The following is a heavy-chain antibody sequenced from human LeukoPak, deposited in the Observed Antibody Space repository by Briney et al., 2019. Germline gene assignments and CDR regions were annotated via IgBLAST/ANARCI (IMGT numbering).Heavy chain of an antibody. V-gene: IGHV1-69*01. D-gene: IGHD6-13*01. Sequence: SSVKVSCKASGGTFSSYAISWARQAPGQGLEWMGGIIPIFGTANYAQKFQGRVTITADESTSTAYMELSSLRSEDTAVYYCARRPYSSSWYRIYYYYYGMDVWGQGTTVTVSS. J-gene: IGHJ6*02. CDR3: ARRPYSSSWYRIYYYYYGMDV. CDR2: IIPIFGTA. CDR1: GGTFSSYA.